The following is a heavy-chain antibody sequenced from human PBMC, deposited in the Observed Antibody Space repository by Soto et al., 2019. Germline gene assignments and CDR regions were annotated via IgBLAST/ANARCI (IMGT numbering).Heavy chain of an antibody. CDR2: ISAYNGNT. D-gene: IGHD2-2*01. CDR3: ARERVDIVVVPAATRIYGMAV. J-gene: IGHJ6*02. V-gene: IGHV1-18*04. Sequence: GASVKVSCKASGYTFTSYGISWVRQAPGQGLEWMGWISAYNGNTNYAQKLQGRVTMTTDTSTSTAYMELRSLRSDDTAVYYCARERVDIVVVPAATRIYGMAVWAQGTTVTVS. CDR1: GYTFTSYG.